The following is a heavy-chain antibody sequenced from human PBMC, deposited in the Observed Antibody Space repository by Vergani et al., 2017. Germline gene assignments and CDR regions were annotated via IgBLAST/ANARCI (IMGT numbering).Heavy chain of an antibody. CDR3: ARGTVVPAATYYYYYGMDV. J-gene: IGHJ6*02. Sequence: QVQLQESGPGLVKPSQTLSLTCTVSGGSISSGGYYWSWIRQHPGKGLEWIGYIYYSGSTYYNPSLKSRVTISVDTSKNQFFLKLSSVTAADTAVYYCARGTVVPAATYYYYYGMDVWGQGTTVTVSS. D-gene: IGHD2-2*01. CDR2: IYYSGST. CDR1: GGSISSGGYY. V-gene: IGHV4-31*03.